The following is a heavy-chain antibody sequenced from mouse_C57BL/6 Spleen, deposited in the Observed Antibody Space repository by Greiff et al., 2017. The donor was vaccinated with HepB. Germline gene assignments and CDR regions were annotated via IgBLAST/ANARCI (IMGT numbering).Heavy chain of an antibody. J-gene: IGHJ1*03. Sequence: QVQLQQPGAELVMPGASVKLSCKASGYTFTSYWMHWVKQRPGQGLEWIGEIDPSDSYTNYNQKFKGKSTLTVDKSSSTAYMQLSSLTSEDSAVYYCARGWYSNYGYFDVWGTGTTVTVSS. CDR3: ARGWYSNYGYFDV. CDR2: IDPSDSYT. V-gene: IGHV1-69*01. CDR1: GYTFTSYW. D-gene: IGHD2-5*01.